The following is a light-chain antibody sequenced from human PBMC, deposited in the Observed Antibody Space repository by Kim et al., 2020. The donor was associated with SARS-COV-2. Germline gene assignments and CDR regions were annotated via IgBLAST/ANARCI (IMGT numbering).Light chain of an antibody. CDR3: QTWGTGIRV. J-gene: IGLJ3*02. CDR2: LNSDGSY. CDR1: SGHSIYA. V-gene: IGLV4-69*01. Sequence: QLVLTQSPSASASLGASVKLTCTLSSGHSIYAIAWHQQPPEKGPRFLMKLNSDGSYTKGDGIPDRFSGSSSGAERYLTISSLQSEDEADYYCQTWGTGIRVFGGGTKVTVL.